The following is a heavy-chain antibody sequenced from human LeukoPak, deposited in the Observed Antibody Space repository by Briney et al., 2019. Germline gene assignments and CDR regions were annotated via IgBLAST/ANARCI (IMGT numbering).Heavy chain of an antibody. Sequence: PGGSLRLSCAVSGITFSSYWMHWVRQVPGKGLVWVSRINSDVSITNYADSVKGRFTISRDNAKNTLYLQMNSLRDEDTAIYYCARARGISFDYWGQGTLVIVSS. D-gene: IGHD3-16*01. J-gene: IGHJ4*02. V-gene: IGHV3-74*01. CDR2: INSDVSIT. CDR1: GITFSSYW. CDR3: ARARGISFDY.